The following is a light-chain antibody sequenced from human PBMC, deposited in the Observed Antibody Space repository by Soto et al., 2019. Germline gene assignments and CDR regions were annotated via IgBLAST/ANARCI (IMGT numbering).Light chain of an antibody. CDR2: GAS. V-gene: IGKV3-20*01. CDR1: QSLSSSY. CDR3: QHFGSSLT. Sequence: IVLTPSPGTLSLSKGDRATLSCRASQSLSSSYLAWYQQKPGQAPRLLIYGASSRATAIPDRFSGSGSGTDFTLTINRLEPEDFVVYYCQHFGSSLTVGGGTKVDIK. J-gene: IGKJ4*01.